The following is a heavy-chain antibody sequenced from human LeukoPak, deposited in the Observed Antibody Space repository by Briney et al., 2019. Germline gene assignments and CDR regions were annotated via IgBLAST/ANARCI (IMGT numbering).Heavy chain of an antibody. CDR2: ISGSDGST. CDR3: AKGGMVATTHFDY. CDR1: GFTLSSYA. Sequence: GGSLRLSCAASGFTLSSYAMSWVRQAPGKGLEWVSTISGSDGSTYYADSVKGRFTISRDNSKNTLYLQMNSLRAEDTAVYYCAKGGMVATTHFDYWGQGTLVTVSS. D-gene: IGHD2-15*01. V-gene: IGHV3-23*01. J-gene: IGHJ4*02.